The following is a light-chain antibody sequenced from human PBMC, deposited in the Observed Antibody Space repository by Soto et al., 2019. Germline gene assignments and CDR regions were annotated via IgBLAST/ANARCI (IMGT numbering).Light chain of an antibody. CDR1: QSISSNY. Sequence: EIVLTQSPGTLSLSPGDRATLSCRASQSISSNYLAWFQQKPGQAPRLLIYGATSRATGIPARFSGSVSGTDFTLTINRLEHEDFAVYYCQQYGRSPLFTFGPGTKVDIK. V-gene: IGKV3-20*01. CDR3: QQYGRSPLFT. CDR2: GAT. J-gene: IGKJ3*01.